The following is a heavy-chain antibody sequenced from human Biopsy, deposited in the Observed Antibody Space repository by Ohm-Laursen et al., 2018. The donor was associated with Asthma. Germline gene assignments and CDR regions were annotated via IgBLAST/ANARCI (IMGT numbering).Heavy chain of an antibody. Sequence: ASVSASRTASGYTFINYAIHWVRQAPGQRLGWMGWINAGNGNTKYSQKIQGRVTISRETSVSTAYMDLSSLRSEDTAVYYCARTYYDFLTGQVNDAFDMWGQGTMVTVSS. CDR3: ARTYYDFLTGQVNDAFDM. V-gene: IGHV1-3*01. CDR2: INAGNGNT. J-gene: IGHJ3*02. CDR1: GYTFINYA. D-gene: IGHD3-9*01.